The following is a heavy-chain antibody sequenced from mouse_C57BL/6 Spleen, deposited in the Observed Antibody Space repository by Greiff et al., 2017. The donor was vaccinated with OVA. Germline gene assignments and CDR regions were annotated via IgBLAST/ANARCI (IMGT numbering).Heavy chain of an antibody. CDR3: TGYYGSSWYFDV. CDR1: GYTFTDYE. D-gene: IGHD1-1*01. J-gene: IGHJ1*03. CDR2: IDPETGGT. V-gene: IGHV1-15*01. Sequence: VKLQESGAELVRPGASVTLSCKASGYTFTDYEMHWVKQTPVHGLEWIGAIDPETGGTAYNQKFKGKAILTADKSSSTAYMELRSLTSEDSAVYYCTGYYGSSWYFDVWGTGTTVTVSS.